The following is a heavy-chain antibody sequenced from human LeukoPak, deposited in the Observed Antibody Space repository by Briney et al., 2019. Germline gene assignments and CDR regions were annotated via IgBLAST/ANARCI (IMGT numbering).Heavy chain of an antibody. CDR2: IYSSGST. J-gene: IGHJ4*02. CDR3: ARGYCTSTSCSENRYYFDS. CDR1: GGSITSAGYS. V-gene: IGHV4-61*02. Sequence: SQTLSLTCTVSGGSITSAGYSWGWIRQPPGKGLEWIGRIYSSGSTNSNPSLKSRVTISVDTSKNQFSLKLSSVTAADTAVYYCARGYCTSTSCSENRYYFDSWGQGTLVTVSS. D-gene: IGHD2-2*01.